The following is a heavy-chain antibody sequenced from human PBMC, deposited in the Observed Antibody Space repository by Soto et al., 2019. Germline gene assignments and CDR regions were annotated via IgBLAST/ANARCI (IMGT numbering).Heavy chain of an antibody. J-gene: IGHJ6*02. Sequence: ILSLTCAVSGGCISSSGYSWSWIRQPPGKGLEWIGYIYHSGSTYYNPFLKSRVTISVNRSKNQFSLKLSSMTAADTAVYYCARGRNDYYYGMDVWGQGTTVTVSS. CDR3: ARGRNDYYYGMDV. CDR1: GGCISSSGYS. V-gene: IGHV4-30-2*01. CDR2: IYHSGST. D-gene: IGHD1-1*01.